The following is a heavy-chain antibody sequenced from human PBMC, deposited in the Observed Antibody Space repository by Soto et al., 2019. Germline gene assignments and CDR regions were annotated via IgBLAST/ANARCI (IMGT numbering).Heavy chain of an antibody. Sequence: QVQLEESGPGLVKPSETLSLTCTVSGDSVSSYYWNWIRQSPGKGLEWIGYIYYTGTSSYNPSLKSRVTISLDTSKNQFSLNLSSVTASYTAVYYCARNIGLYFFDYWGQGTLVTVSS. J-gene: IGHJ4*02. D-gene: IGHD3-16*01. V-gene: IGHV4-59*02. CDR3: ARNIGLYFFDY. CDR1: GDSVSSYY. CDR2: IYYTGTS.